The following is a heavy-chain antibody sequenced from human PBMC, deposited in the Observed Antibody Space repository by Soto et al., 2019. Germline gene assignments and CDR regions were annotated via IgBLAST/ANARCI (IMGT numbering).Heavy chain of an antibody. J-gene: IGHJ6*02. CDR3: EGVVVAASGMDV. CDR1: GGSISSSSYY. D-gene: IGHD2-15*01. CDR2: IYYSGST. Sequence: QLQLQESGPGLVKPSETLSLTCTVSGGSISSSSYYWGWIRQPPGKGLEWIGSIYYSGSTYYNPSLKSRVTISVDTSKNQFSLKLSSVTAADTAVYYCEGVVVAASGMDVWGQGTTVTVSS. V-gene: IGHV4-39*01.